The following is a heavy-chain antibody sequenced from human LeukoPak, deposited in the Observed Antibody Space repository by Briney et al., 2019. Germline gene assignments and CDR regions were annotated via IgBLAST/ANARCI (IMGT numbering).Heavy chain of an antibody. CDR3: ARDGTYYDFWSGYYSYYYYGMDV. V-gene: IGHV3-21*01. D-gene: IGHD3-3*01. J-gene: IGHJ6*02. CDR1: GFTFSSYS. Sequence: GGSLRLSCAASGFTFSSYSMNWVRQAPGKGLEWVSSITSSSSYIYYADSVKGRFTISRDNAKNSLYLQMNSLRAEDTAVYYCARDGTYYDFWSGYYSYYYYGMDVWGQGTTVTVSS. CDR2: ITSSSSYI.